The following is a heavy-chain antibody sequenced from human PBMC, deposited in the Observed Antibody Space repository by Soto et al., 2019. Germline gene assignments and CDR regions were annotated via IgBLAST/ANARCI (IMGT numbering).Heavy chain of an antibody. CDR2: ISAYNGNT. D-gene: IGHD5-18*01. J-gene: IGHJ4*02. CDR1: GYTFTSYG. V-gene: IGHV1-18*01. Sequence: ASVKVSCKASGYTFTSYGISWGRQAPGQGLEWMGWISAYNGNTNYAQKLQGRVTMTTDTSTSTAYMELRSLRSDDTAVYYCARDRIQLPKRRDFDYWGQGTLVTVSS. CDR3: ARDRIQLPKRRDFDY.